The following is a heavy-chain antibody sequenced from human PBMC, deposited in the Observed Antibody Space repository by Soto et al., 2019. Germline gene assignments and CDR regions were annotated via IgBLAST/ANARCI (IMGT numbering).Heavy chain of an antibody. CDR2: VSHRGST. CDR3: VSPYNFYVMDV. CDR1: GGSISSSSFY. D-gene: IGHD3-16*01. J-gene: IGHJ6*04. V-gene: IGHV4-39*02. Sequence: QLQLQESGPGLVKPSETLSLTCTVSGGSISSSSFYWGWVRQPPGKGLEWIRSVSHRGSTYYNPSLTSRVTISVDTSKNHFSLKLNSVTAADTAVYYCVSPYNFYVMDVWGKGTPVTVSS.